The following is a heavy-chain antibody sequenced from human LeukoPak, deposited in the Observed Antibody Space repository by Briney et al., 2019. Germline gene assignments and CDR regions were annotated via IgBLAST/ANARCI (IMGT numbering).Heavy chain of an antibody. CDR2: ISWSSGSI. CDR1: GFTFDDYA. CDR3: ASFGIYCSGGSCYYFDS. J-gene: IGHJ4*02. Sequence: AGGSLRLSCAASGFTFDDYAMHWVRQAPGKGLEWVSGISWSSGSIGYADSVKGRFTISRDNAKNSLYLQMNSLRAEDTALYYCASFGIYCSGGSCYYFDSWGQGTLVTVSS. V-gene: IGHV3-9*01. D-gene: IGHD2-15*01.